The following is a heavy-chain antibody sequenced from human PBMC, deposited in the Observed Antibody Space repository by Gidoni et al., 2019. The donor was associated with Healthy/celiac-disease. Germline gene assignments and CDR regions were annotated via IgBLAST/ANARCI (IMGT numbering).Heavy chain of an antibody. Sequence: EVKLVESGGGLVKPGGSLRLSCAASGFTFSNAWMSWVRQAPGKGLEWVGRIKRKTEGGTTDYAAPVKGRFTISRDDSKNTLYLQMHSLKTEDTAVYYCTTEEWWDTAMVTDDYWGQGTLVTVSS. D-gene: IGHD5-18*01. CDR1: GFTFSNAW. V-gene: IGHV3-15*01. J-gene: IGHJ4*02. CDR2: IKRKTEGGTT. CDR3: TTEEWWDTAMVTDDY.